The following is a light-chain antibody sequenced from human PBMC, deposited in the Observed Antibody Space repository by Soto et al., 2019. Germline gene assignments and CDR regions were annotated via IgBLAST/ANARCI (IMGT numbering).Light chain of an antibody. CDR3: SSFTSKSTLI. J-gene: IGLJ2*01. CDR1: SGDIGGYNY. Sequence: QSVLTQPASVSGSPGQSITISCTGTSGDIGGYNYVSWYQQHPGKAPKLLISEVTNRPSGVSNRFSGSKSGNTASLTISGLQAEDEAHYYCSSFTSKSTLIFGGGTKVTVL. CDR2: EVT. V-gene: IGLV2-14*01.